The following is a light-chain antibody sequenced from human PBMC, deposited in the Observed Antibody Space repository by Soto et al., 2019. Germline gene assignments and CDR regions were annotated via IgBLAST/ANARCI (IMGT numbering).Light chain of an antibody. V-gene: IGLV2-14*01. CDR1: SSDVGGYNY. Sequence: QSVPAQPASVSGSPGQSFTISCTGTSSDVGGYNYVSWYQQHPGKAPKLMIYEVSNRPSRVSNRFSGSKSGNTASLTISGLQAEDEADYYCSSYTSSSTPRYVFGTGTKVTVL. CDR2: EVS. J-gene: IGLJ1*01. CDR3: SSYTSSSTPRYV.